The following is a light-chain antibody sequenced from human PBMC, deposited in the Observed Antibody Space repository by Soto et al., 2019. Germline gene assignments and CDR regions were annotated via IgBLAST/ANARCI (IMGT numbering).Light chain of an antibody. CDR2: DAS. V-gene: IGKV1-5*01. J-gene: IGKJ1*01. CDR1: QSISSW. Sequence: DIQMTQSPSTLSASLGDRVTITCRASQSISSWLGWYQQKPGKAPHLLIYDASSVESGVPARCSGSGAGTEFTLTISSLQYEDFAIYYYQQYNNWPLTFGPGTKVDI. CDR3: QQYNNWPLT.